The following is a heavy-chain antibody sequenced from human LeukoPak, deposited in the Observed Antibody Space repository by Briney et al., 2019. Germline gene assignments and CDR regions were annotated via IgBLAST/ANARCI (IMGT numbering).Heavy chain of an antibody. V-gene: IGHV4-34*01. D-gene: IGHD3-22*01. CDR3: ARGLYYYDSSGYYSIIFDY. J-gene: IGHJ4*02. CDR1: GVSFSGYY. CDR2: INHSGGT. Sequence: SETLSLTCAVYGVSFSGYYWSWIRQPPGKGLEWIGEINHSGGTNYNPSLKSRVTISVDTSKNQFSLKLSSVTAADTAVYYCARGLYYYDSSGYYSIIFDYWGQGTLVTVSS.